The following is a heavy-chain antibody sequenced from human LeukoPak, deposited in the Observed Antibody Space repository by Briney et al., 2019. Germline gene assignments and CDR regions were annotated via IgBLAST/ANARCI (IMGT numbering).Heavy chain of an antibody. CDR3: ARDPLGGHPDYFDY. V-gene: IGHV3-30*14. J-gene: IGHJ4*02. D-gene: IGHD3-16*01. CDR2: HSHDGVTQ. Sequence: GGSLRLSCAASGFTFSAFTMHWVRQAPGKGLEWVAVHSHDGVTQYYADSVKGRFTVSRDSSKLYLQMNGLRTDDSALYYCARDPLGGHPDYFDYWGQGTLVTVSS. CDR1: GFTFSAFT.